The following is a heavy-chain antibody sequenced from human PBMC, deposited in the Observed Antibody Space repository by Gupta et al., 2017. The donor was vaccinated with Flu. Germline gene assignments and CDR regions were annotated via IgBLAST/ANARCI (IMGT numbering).Heavy chain of an antibody. CDR2: INQDGNAK. CDR3: TRDALWEHQRGGFDY. Sequence: EVQLVESGGGLAQPGGSLRLSCAVSGFTFSSYWLSWVRQAPGKGLEYVAKINQDGNAKYYVDSVKGRFTISRDNAKNSLYLEMNSLRAEDTAVYFCTRDALWEHQRGGFDYWGQGTLVTVSS. J-gene: IGHJ4*02. D-gene: IGHD1-26*01. V-gene: IGHV3-7*01. CDR1: GFTFSSYW.